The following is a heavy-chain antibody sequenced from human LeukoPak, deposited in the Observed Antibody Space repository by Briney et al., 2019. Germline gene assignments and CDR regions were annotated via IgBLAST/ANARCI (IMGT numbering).Heavy chain of an antibody. V-gene: IGHV4-4*02. CDR3: ATRTSSGDPV. CDR1: GFTFSSYG. Sequence: GSLRLSCAASGFTFSSYGMHWVRQAPGKGLEWIGEIYHTGDTNYNPSLKSRVTISVDKSNNQFSLRLNSVTAADTAVYYCATRTSSGDPVWGQGALVTVSS. D-gene: IGHD4-17*01. J-gene: IGHJ4*02. CDR2: IYHTGDT.